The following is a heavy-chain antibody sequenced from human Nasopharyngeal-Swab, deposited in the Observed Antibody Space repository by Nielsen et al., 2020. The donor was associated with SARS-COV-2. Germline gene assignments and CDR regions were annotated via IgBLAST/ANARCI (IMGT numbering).Heavy chain of an antibody. D-gene: IGHD3-10*01. CDR3: AGRITMVRGPPEGMRAFDI. CDR2: IYSGGST. CDR1: GFTVSSNY. V-gene: IGHV3-53*01. Sequence: GESLKISCAASGFTVSSNYMSWVRQAPGKGLEWVSVIYSGGSTYYADCVKGRFTISRDNSKNTLYLQMNSLRAEDTAVYYCAGRITMVRGPPEGMRAFDIWGQGTMVTVSS. J-gene: IGHJ3*02.